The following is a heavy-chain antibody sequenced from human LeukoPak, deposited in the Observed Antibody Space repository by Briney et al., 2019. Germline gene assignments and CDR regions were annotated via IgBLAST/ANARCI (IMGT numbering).Heavy chain of an antibody. CDR1: GFTFSSYA. V-gene: IGHV3-30-3*01. J-gene: IGHJ4*02. CDR3: AREVGGNALSY. D-gene: IGHD4-23*01. CDR2: ISYDGSNK. Sequence: GGSLRLSCAASGFTFSSYAMHWVRQAPGKGLEWVAVISYDGSNKYYADSVKGRFTISRDNAKNSLYLQMNSLRAEDTAVYYCAREVGGNALSYWGQGTLVTVSS.